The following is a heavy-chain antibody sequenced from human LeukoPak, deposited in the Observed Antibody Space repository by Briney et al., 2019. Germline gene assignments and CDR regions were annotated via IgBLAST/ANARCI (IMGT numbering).Heavy chain of an antibody. CDR3: AKTYYDSSGYHFDN. CDR2: IYYSGRS. V-gene: IGHV4-30-4*08. J-gene: IGHJ4*02. Sequence: SQTLSLTCTVSGDSISSGGFHWSWIRQHPGKGLEWIGYIYYSGRSYYNPSLESRITISVDTSKNQFSLKLRSVTAADTAVYYCAKTYYDSSGYHFDNWGQGTLVTVSS. D-gene: IGHD3-22*01. CDR1: GDSISSGGFH.